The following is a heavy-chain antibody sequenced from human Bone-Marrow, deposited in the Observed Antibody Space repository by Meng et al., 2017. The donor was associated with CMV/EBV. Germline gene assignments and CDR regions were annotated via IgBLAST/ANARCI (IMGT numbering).Heavy chain of an antibody. D-gene: IGHD3-16*02. Sequence: SETLSLTCAVYGGSFSGYYWSWIRQPPGKGLEWIGEINHSGSTNYNPSLKSRVTISVDTSKNQFSLKLSSVTAADPAVYYCARARYYFDYWGQGTLVTVSS. CDR1: GGSFSGYY. V-gene: IGHV4-34*01. CDR3: ARARYYFDY. J-gene: IGHJ4*02. CDR2: INHSGST.